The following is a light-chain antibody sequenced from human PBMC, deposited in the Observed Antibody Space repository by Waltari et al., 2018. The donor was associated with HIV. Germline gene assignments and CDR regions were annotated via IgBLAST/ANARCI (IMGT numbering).Light chain of an antibody. CDR1: SSEFRTFNH. CDR3: AAYIGPWV. V-gene: IGLV2-14*03. J-gene: IGLJ3*02. Sequence: QSALTQPASVSGSPGQSNPISCTGASSEFRTFNHVSWYQHHPGKAPRLLIYDVTNRPSGVSHRFSGSKSGDTASLIISGLQAEDEADYFCAAYIGPWVFGGGTRLTV. CDR2: DVT.